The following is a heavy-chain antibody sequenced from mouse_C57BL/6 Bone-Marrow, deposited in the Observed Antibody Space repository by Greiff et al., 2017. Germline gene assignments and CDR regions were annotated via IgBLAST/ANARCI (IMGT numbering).Heavy chain of an antibody. J-gene: IGHJ3*01. Sequence: EVKLLESGGDLVKPGGSLKLSCAASGFTFSSYGMSWVRQTPDKKLEWVATISSGGSYTYYPHSVKGRFTISRDNATNPLSLQMSSLKSEDPAMYYCARHDYGGSPFAYWGQGTLVTVSA. CDR2: ISSGGSYT. D-gene: IGHD2-4*01. V-gene: IGHV5-6*01. CDR1: GFTFSSYG. CDR3: ARHDYGGSPFAY.